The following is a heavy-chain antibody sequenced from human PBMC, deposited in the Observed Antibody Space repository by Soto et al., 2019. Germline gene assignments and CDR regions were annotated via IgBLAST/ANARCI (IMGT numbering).Heavy chain of an antibody. V-gene: IGHV1-3*01. Sequence: QVQLVPSGASEVKKPGASVKVSCKASGYICTRSGIPGVRQAPGQGLEWVGWINAGTGQVKYSQKFQGRVSITRDTSASKAYLELSSLKSEDAAVYDCARVMTVQAFEIWGQGTKVTVSS. D-gene: IGHD4-17*01. CDR2: INAGTGQV. CDR3: ARVMTVQAFEI. CDR1: GYICTRSG. J-gene: IGHJ3*02.